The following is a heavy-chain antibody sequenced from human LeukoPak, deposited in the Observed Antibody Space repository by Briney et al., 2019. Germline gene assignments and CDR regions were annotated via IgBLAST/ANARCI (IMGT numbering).Heavy chain of an antibody. J-gene: IGHJ4*02. CDR2: IKKDGSEK. D-gene: IGHD2-8*01. V-gene: IGHV3-7*01. CDR3: ASYRIVLMVYASHFDY. CDR1: GFTFSSHW. Sequence: GGSLRLSCAASGFTFSSHWMSWVRQAPGKGLEWVANIKKDGSEKYYVDAVKGRFTISRDNAKTSLYLQMNSLRAEDTAVYYCASYRIVLMVYASHFDYWGQGTLVTVSS.